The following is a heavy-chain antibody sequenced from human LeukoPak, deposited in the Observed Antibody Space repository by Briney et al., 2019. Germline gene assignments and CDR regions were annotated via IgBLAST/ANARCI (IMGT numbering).Heavy chain of an antibody. CDR1: GYTFTELS. CDR3: ATGGQKTEYYYYYYMDV. CDR2: FDPENGER. V-gene: IGHV1-24*01. Sequence: ASVKVSCKVSGYTFTELSMHWVRQARGKGLEWMGGFDPENGERIYAQKFQGRVTMTEDTSTDTAYMELSSLRSEDTAVYYCATGGQKTEYYYYYYMDVWGKGTTVTVSS. J-gene: IGHJ6*03.